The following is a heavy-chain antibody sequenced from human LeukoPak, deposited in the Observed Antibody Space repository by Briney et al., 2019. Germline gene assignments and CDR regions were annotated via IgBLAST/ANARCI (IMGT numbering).Heavy chain of an antibody. CDR3: ARGVTIVVVEDNFDY. Sequence: ASVKVSCKASGYTFTSYAMHWVRQAPGQRLEWMGWINAGNGNTKYSQKLQGRVTITRDTSASTAYMELSSLRSEDTAVYYCARGVTIVVVEDNFDYWGQGTLVTVSS. J-gene: IGHJ4*02. D-gene: IGHD2-21*01. CDR2: INAGNGNT. V-gene: IGHV1-3*01. CDR1: GYTFTSYA.